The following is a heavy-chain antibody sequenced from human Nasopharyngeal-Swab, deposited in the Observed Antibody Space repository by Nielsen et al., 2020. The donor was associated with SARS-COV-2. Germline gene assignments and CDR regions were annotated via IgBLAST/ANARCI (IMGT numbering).Heavy chain of an antibody. CDR2: ISGSGGST. Sequence: GGSMRLSCAASRFTFSSYAMSWVRQAPGKGLEWVSAISGSGGSTYYADSVKGRFTISRDNSKNTLYLQMNSLRAEDTAVYYCAKLGYGGFDYWGQGTLVTVSS. CDR3: AKLGYGGFDY. J-gene: IGHJ4*02. CDR1: RFTFSSYA. D-gene: IGHD2-2*03. V-gene: IGHV3-23*01.